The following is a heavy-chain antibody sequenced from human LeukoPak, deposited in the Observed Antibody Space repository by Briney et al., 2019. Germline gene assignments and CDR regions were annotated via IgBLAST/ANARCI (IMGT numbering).Heavy chain of an antibody. CDR1: GFTLSSHG. V-gene: IGHV3-23*01. D-gene: IGHD5-18*01. Sequence: GGSLRLSCAASGFTLSSHGMSWVRQAPGKGLEWVAGMSGNGASTSYADSVKGRFTISRDNSQKTVFLQMNSLRVEDTAVYYCARLDGYSYGLPFDYWGQGALVTVSS. J-gene: IGHJ4*02. CDR2: MSGNGAST. CDR3: ARLDGYSYGLPFDY.